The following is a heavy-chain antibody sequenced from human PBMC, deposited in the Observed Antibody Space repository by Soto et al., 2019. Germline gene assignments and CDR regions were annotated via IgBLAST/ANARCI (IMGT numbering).Heavy chain of an antibody. CDR1: GFTFSSYA. V-gene: IGHV3-23*01. Sequence: VGSLRLCGAASGFTFSSYAMSWVRQAPGKGLEWVSAISGSDGSTYYAASVKGRFTISRDNSKNTLYLQMNSLRAEDTAVYSCPLQKRIASAGKMGYWGQGILLTVTS. CDR3: PLQKRIASAGKMGY. CDR2: ISGSDGST. D-gene: IGHD6-13*01. J-gene: IGHJ4*02.